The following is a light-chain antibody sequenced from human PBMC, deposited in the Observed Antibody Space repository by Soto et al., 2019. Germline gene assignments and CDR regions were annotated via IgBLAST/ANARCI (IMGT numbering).Light chain of an antibody. Sequence: EIVMTQSPATLSVSPGERATLSCRASQSVSRNLAWYQQKPGQALRLLVSGASTRATGIPATFSGSGSGTEFTLTISSLQSEDFAIYYCQQYNGWPLTFGGGTKVEIK. J-gene: IGKJ4*01. CDR2: GAS. CDR3: QQYNGWPLT. V-gene: IGKV3-15*01. CDR1: QSVSRN.